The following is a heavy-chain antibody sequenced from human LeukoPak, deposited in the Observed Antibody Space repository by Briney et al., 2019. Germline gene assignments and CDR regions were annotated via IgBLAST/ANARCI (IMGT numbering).Heavy chain of an antibody. Sequence: ASVKVSCKVSGYTFTDYYMHWVQQAPGKGLEWMGLVDPEDGETIYAEKFQGRVTITADMSTDTAYMELSSLRSEDTAVYYCATGKGTGAFDIWGQGTMVTVSS. D-gene: IGHD3-10*01. V-gene: IGHV1-69-2*01. CDR3: ATGKGTGAFDI. CDR2: VDPEDGET. CDR1: GYTFTDYY. J-gene: IGHJ3*02.